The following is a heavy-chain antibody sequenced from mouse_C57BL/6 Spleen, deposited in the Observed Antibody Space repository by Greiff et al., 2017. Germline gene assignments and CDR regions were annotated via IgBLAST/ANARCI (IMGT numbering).Heavy chain of an antibody. CDR2: IYPRSGNT. Sequence: QVQLQQSGAELARPGASVKLSCKASGYTFTSYGISWVKQRTGQGLEWIGEIYPRSGNTYYNEKFKGKATLTADKSSSTAYMELRSLTSEDSAVYFCARAYGSSYLRYFDVWGTGTTVTVSS. D-gene: IGHD1-1*01. J-gene: IGHJ1*03. CDR3: ARAYGSSYLRYFDV. V-gene: IGHV1-81*01. CDR1: GYTFTSYG.